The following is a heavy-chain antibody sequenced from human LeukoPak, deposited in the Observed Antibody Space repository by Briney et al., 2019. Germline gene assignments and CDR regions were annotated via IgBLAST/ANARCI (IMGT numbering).Heavy chain of an antibody. D-gene: IGHD3-10*01. CDR2: IKSDGSGT. CDR3: ATGNGHAFDI. CDR1: LFSFSSYW. Sequence: LTLSCAASLFSFSSYWMHGLGQAPGKGRAGVARIKSDGSGTSSAASVTGRLTTSRDNARNTLYLQMNSLRTEDTAVYYCATGNGHAFDIWGQGTMVTVSA. V-gene: IGHV3-74*01. J-gene: IGHJ3*02.